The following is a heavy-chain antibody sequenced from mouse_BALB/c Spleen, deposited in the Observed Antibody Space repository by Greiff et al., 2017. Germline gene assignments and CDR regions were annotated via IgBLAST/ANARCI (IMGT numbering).Heavy chain of an antibody. Sequence: QVQLQQSGAELVRPGTSVKVSCKASGYAFTNYLIEWVKQRPGQGLEWIGVINPGSGGTNYNEKFKGKATLTADKSSSTAYMQLSSLTSDDSAVYFCARSGRLDYWGQGTTLTVS. CDR2: INPGSGGT. CDR1: GYAFTNYL. D-gene: IGHD1-2*01. J-gene: IGHJ2*01. CDR3: ARSGRLDY. V-gene: IGHV1-54*01.